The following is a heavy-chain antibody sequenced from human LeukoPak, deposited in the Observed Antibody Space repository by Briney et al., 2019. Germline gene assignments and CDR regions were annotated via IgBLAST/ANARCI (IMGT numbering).Heavy chain of an antibody. Sequence: GGSLRLSCAASGFTFSSYAMSWVRQAPGKGLEWVSAISGSGGSTYYADSVKGRFTISRDNSKNTLYLQMNSLRAEDTAVYYCAKSVGYCSSTSCRPLSVLDYWGQGTLVTVSS. CDR2: ISGSGGST. V-gene: IGHV3-23*01. CDR3: AKSVGYCSSTSCRPLSVLDY. CDR1: GFTFSSYA. J-gene: IGHJ4*02. D-gene: IGHD2-2*01.